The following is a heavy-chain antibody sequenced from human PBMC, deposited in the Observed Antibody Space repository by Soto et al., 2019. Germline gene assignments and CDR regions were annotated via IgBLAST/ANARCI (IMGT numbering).Heavy chain of an antibody. J-gene: IGHJ4*02. CDR1: GLTFSHYY. CDR2: ISSSGSTI. D-gene: IGHD2-15*01. Sequence: QVQLVECGGGVHKPGGSLRLSCAASGLTFSHYYMRWIRQAPGKGLEWVSYISSSGSTIYYADSVKGRFTISRDNAKNSLYLQMNSLRAEDTAVYYCARFEVVVAFDYWGQGTLVTVSS. V-gene: IGHV3-11*01. CDR3: ARFEVVVAFDY.